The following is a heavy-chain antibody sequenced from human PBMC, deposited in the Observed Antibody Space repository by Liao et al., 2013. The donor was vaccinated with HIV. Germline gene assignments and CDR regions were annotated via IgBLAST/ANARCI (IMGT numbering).Heavy chain of an antibody. CDR1: GGSIRSYY. V-gene: IGHV4-4*07. D-gene: IGHD3-10*01. J-gene: IGHJ4*02. Sequence: QVQLQESGPGLVKPSETLSLTCTVSGGSIRSYYWSWIRQPAGKGLEWIGRIYSSGSTNYNPSLKSRVTMSVDTSKNQFSLKLSSVTAADTALYYCAREGLGETLYFFDYWAREPWSPSPQ. CDR2: IYSSGST. CDR3: AREGLGETLYFFDY.